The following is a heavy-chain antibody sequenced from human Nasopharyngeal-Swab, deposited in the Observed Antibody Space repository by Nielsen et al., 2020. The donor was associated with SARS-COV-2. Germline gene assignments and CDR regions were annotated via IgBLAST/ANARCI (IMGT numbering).Heavy chain of an antibody. CDR1: GFTFGDYS. CDR3: ARDLSLNFDL. J-gene: IGHJ2*01. D-gene: IGHD3-10*01. Sequence: GESLKISCAASGFTFGDYSMHWVRQAPGKGLEWVSYLSRGSTIFYADSVKGRFTVSRDSAKKSLYLQMKSLRAKDTAVYYCARDLSLNFDLWGRGTPVTVSS. V-gene: IGHV3-69-1*01. CDR2: LSRGSTI.